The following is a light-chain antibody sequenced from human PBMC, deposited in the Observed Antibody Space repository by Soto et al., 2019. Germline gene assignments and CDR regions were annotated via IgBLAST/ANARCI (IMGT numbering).Light chain of an antibody. CDR1: QNINMY. CDR2: AAS. J-gene: IGKJ5*01. Sequence: DIQMSHSTYSLSASVGDGVTISCRASQNINMYLNWYQQKPGKAPKLLIYAASTLQSGVPSKFSGSGSGTHFTLTISSLQPEDFATYYCQQSYSTSITFGQGTRLEIK. CDR3: QQSYSTSIT. V-gene: IGKV1-39*01.